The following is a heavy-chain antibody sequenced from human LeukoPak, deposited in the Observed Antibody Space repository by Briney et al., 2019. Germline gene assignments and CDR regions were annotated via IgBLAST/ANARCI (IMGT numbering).Heavy chain of an antibody. D-gene: IGHD6-19*01. CDR1: GGSISSYY. J-gene: IGHJ4*02. V-gene: IGHV4-59*08. CDR3: ARAVAGPFDY. CDR2: IYYSGST. Sequence: PSETLSLTCTVSGGSISSYYWSWIRQPPGKGLEWIGYIYYSGSTNYNPSLKSRVTISVDTSKNQFSLRLSSVTAADTAVYYCARAVAGPFDYWGQGTLVTVSS.